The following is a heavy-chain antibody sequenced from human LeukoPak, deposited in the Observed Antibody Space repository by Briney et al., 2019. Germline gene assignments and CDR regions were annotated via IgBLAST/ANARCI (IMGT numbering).Heavy chain of an antibody. CDR2: FRASDETT. D-gene: IGHD6-13*01. Sequence: GGSLRLSCAASGFTFSSYDMNWVRQAPGKGLEWVSSFRASDETTYYADSVKGRFTISRDKSRNTLYRQMNSLRVEDTAVYYCAKSLWAAAGTGAFDFWGQGTMVTVSS. CDR1: GFTFSSYD. CDR3: AKSLWAAAGTGAFDF. J-gene: IGHJ3*01. V-gene: IGHV3-23*01.